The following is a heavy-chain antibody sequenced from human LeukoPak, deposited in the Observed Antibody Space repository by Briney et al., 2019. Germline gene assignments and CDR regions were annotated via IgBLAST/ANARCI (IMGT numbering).Heavy chain of an antibody. CDR1: GFTFTSYG. J-gene: IGHJ4*02. CDR3: AKIVGATGGYFDY. V-gene: IGHV3-30*18. Sequence: GRSLRLSCAPSGFTFTSYGMHWVRQAPGKGLEWGAVISYDGSNKYYADSVKGRFTISRDNSKNTLYLQMNSLRAEDTAVYYCAKIVGATGGYFDYWGQGTLVTVSS. D-gene: IGHD1-26*01. CDR2: ISYDGSNK.